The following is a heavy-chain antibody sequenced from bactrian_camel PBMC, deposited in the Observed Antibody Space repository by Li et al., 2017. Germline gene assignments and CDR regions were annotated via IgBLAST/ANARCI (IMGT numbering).Heavy chain of an antibody. J-gene: IGHJ4*01. V-gene: IGHV3S54*01. Sequence: HVQLVESGGGSVETGGSLTLSCVVSGNIFTSRCMGWFRQSPGKEREGVATLNDGDGSTAYADSVVGRFTISQDNAKNTLYLQMNSLEPEDTAMYYCAAVPDLGHLTPIEALGVITPGQYWGQGTQVTVS. D-gene: IGHD3*01. CDR2: LNDGDGST. CDR1: GNIFTSRC. CDR3: AAVPDLGHLTPIEALGVITPGQY.